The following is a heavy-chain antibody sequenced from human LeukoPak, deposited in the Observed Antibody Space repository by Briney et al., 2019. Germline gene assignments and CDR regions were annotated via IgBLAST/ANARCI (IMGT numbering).Heavy chain of an antibody. CDR2: INPNSGGT. J-gene: IGHJ3*02. CDR3: ASGYCSGGSCYSGSYAFDI. V-gene: IGHV1-2*02. D-gene: IGHD2-15*01. CDR1: GYTFTGYY. Sequence: ASVKVSCKASGYTFTGYYMHWVRQAPGQGLEWMGWINPNSGGTNYAQKFQGRVTMTRDTSISTAYMELSRLRSDDTAVYYCASGYCSGGSCYSGSYAFDIWGQGTMVTVSS.